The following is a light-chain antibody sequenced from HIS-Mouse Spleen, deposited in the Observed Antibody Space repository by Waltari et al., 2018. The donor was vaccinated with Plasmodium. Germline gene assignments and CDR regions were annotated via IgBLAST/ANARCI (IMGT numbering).Light chain of an antibody. CDR2: EDS. J-gene: IGLJ3*02. Sequence: SYELTQPPSVSVSPGQTARITCSGDALPKQSAYWYQQKSGQAPVLVIYEDSKRPSGIPGRFSGSSSGTMATLTISGAQVEDEADYYCYSTDSSGNHRVFGGGSKLTVL. CDR3: YSTDSSGNHRV. V-gene: IGLV3-10*01. CDR1: ALPKQS.